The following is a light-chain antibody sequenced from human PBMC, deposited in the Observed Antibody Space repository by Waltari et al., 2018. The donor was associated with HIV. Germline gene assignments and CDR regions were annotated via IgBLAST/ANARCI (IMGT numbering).Light chain of an antibody. J-gene: IGLJ2*01. CDR1: TNDIAASNY. V-gene: IGLV2-8*01. CDR2: EVN. CDR3: SSDGGTSNGCTNNLFLV. Sequence: QSALTQPPSASGSPGQSVTIPSTGTTNDIAASNYVSWYQTHPDKAPRLIISEVNKRPAGRPARFSGSKSGYTASRTASRVQAGYEATDFCSSDGGTSNGCTNNLFLVFGGVPTLTVL.